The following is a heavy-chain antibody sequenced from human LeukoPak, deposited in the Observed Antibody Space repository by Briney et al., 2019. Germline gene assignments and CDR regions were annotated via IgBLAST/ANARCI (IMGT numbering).Heavy chain of an antibody. Sequence: PGGSLRLSCAASGFTFSDYYMSWIRQAPGKGLEWVSYISRSGSTIYYADSVKGRFTISRDNAKNSLYLQMNSLRAEDTAVYYCARKRYYGSGSYYLFDYWGQGTLVTVSS. V-gene: IGHV3-11*01. J-gene: IGHJ4*02. D-gene: IGHD3-10*01. CDR3: ARKRYYGSGSYYLFDY. CDR1: GFTFSDYY. CDR2: ISRSGSTI.